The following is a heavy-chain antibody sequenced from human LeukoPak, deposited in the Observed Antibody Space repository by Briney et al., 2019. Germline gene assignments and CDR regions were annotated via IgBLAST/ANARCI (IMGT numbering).Heavy chain of an antibody. Sequence: GGSLRLSCAASGFTFSSYAMSWVRQAPGKGLECISGFSGSGGSTYYADSVKGRFTISRDNSKNSLYLQMNSLRAEDTAVYYCASEHSGNYYRPFDYWGQGTLVTVSS. CDR1: GFTFSSYA. CDR3: ASEHSGNYYRPFDY. V-gene: IGHV3-23*01. D-gene: IGHD1-26*01. J-gene: IGHJ4*02. CDR2: FSGSGGST.